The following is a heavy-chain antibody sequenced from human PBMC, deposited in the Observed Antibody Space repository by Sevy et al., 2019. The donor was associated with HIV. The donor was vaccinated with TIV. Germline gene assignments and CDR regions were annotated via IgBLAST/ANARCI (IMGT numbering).Heavy chain of an antibody. D-gene: IGHD1-26*01. V-gene: IGHV3-74*01. CDR2: LNSDGSSI. CDR3: ARSRVGDFDY. Sequence: GGSLRLSCTVSGFTLRSYWMHWVRQAPGKGLVWVSRLNSDGSSISYADSVKGRFTISRDNAKNTVYLQMNSLRVEDTAVYYCARSRVGDFDYWGQGSQVTVSS. CDR1: GFTLRSYW. J-gene: IGHJ4*02.